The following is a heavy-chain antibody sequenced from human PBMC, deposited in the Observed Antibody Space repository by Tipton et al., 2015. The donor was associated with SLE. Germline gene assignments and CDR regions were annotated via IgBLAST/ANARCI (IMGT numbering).Heavy chain of an antibody. V-gene: IGHV4-59*01. J-gene: IGHJ4*02. CDR2: IYFDGNS. Sequence: TLSLTCTVSGGSIGPYYWHWFRQSPGKALEWIGYIYFDGNSNGRGNYNPSLKSRVTMSVDPSKMQFSLNLNSVTAADTALYLCARGVAERLGLDFWGQGSLVTVSS. CDR1: GGSIGPYY. D-gene: IGHD6-19*01. CDR3: ARGVAERLGLDF.